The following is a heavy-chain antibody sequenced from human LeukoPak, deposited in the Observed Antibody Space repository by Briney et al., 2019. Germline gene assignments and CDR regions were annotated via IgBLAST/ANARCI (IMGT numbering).Heavy chain of an antibody. D-gene: IGHD3-3*02. Sequence: PGGSLRPSCAAAGFTYSSYSMNWVRQAPGKGLEWVSFISSSGSYIYDADSVKGRFTISRDNAKNSLYLQMNSLRADDTAIYYCARGTFGVVHNWFDSWGQGTLVTVSS. CDR3: ARGTFGVVHNWFDS. J-gene: IGHJ5*01. CDR2: ISSSGSYI. CDR1: GFTYSSYS. V-gene: IGHV3-21*01.